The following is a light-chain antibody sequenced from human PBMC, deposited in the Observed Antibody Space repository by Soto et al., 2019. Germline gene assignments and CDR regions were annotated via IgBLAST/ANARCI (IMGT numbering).Light chain of an antibody. Sequence: DIEMTQSPATLSLSPGERATLSCRASQSVTDNLAWYQQKPGQAPRLLIYGASTRASDIPVRFSGSGSGTDFTLTISSLQAEDFAVYYCQQSNNWPRTFGQGTTLE. V-gene: IGKV3-15*01. CDR2: GAS. J-gene: IGKJ1*01. CDR1: QSVTDN. CDR3: QQSNNWPRT.